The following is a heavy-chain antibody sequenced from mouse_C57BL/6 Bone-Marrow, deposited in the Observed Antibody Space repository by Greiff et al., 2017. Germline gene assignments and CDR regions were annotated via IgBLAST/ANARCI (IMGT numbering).Heavy chain of an antibody. CDR2: IYPRSGNT. D-gene: IGHD3-3*01. CDR1: GYTFTSYG. Sequence: VKLVESGAELARPGASVKLSCKASGYTFTSYGISWVKQRTGQGLEWIGEIYPRSGNTYYNEKFKGKATLTADKSSSTAYMELRSLTSEDSAVYFCARGRAHGFDYWGQGTTLTVSS. V-gene: IGHV1-81*01. CDR3: ARGRAHGFDY. J-gene: IGHJ2*01.